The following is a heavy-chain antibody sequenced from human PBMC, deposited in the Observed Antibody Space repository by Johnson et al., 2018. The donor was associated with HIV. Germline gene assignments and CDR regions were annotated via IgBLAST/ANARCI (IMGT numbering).Heavy chain of an antibody. Sequence: VQLVESGGGLVKPGGSLRLSCAASGFTFSNAYMNWVRQAPGKGLEWVGRIKSKNDGGTTEYGAPVKGRFSISRDDSQNTLYLQMDSLRTEDTAVYYCARGYYYDSSGYYYPDAFDIWGQGTMVTVSS. CDR1: GFTFSNAY. D-gene: IGHD3-22*01. CDR3: ARGYYYDSSGYYYPDAFDI. J-gene: IGHJ3*02. V-gene: IGHV3-15*01. CDR2: IKSKNDGGTT.